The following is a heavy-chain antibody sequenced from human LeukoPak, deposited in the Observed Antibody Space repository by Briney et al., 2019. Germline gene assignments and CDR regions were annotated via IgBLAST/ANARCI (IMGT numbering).Heavy chain of an antibody. D-gene: IGHD1-26*01. Sequence: PGGSLRLSCSASGFTFGSYALHWVRQAPGKGLEYVSSISSNGGSTYYADSVKGRFTISRDNSKNTLYLHMSSLRAEDTAVYYCVKSDNIVGATYFDYWGQGTLVTVSS. CDR3: VKSDNIVGATYFDY. CDR2: ISSNGGST. CDR1: GFTFGSYA. V-gene: IGHV3-64D*09. J-gene: IGHJ4*02.